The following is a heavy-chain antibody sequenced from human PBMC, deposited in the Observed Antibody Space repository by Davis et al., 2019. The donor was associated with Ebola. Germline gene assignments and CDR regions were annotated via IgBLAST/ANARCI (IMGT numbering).Heavy chain of an antibody. J-gene: IGHJ4*02. CDR1: GYTFTRYD. CDR2: MNPNSDNT. V-gene: IGHV1-8*01. D-gene: IGHD2-15*01. CDR3: ARGYGVAAD. Sequence: AASVKVSCKASGYTFTRYDISWVRQATGQGLEWMGWMNPNSDNTGYPQKFQGRVTMTRNTSISTAYMELSSLRSEDTAVYYCARGYGVAADWGQGTLVTVSS.